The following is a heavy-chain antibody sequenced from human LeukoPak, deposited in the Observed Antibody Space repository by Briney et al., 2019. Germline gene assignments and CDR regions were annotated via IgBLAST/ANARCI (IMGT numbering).Heavy chain of an antibody. Sequence: ASVKVSCKVSGYTLTELSMHWVRQAPGKGLEWMGGFDPEDGETTYAQKFQGRVTMTEDTSTDTAYMELSSLRSEDTAVYYCATGINQLLLFDYWGQGTLVTVSS. CDR1: GYTLTELS. CDR2: FDPEDGET. CDR3: ATGINQLLLFDY. V-gene: IGHV1-24*01. J-gene: IGHJ4*02. D-gene: IGHD2-2*01.